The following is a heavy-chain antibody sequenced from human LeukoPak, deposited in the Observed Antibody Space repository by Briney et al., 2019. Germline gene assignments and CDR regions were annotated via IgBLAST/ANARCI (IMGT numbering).Heavy chain of an antibody. V-gene: IGHV4-59*01. Sequence: PSETLSLTCTVSGGSISSYNWSWLRQPPGKGLEWIGYLYYSGNTNYNPSLKSRVTISVDTSKNQFSLKLSSVTAADTAVYYCARDLGYCSTTSCYNWFDPWGQGTLVTVSS. CDR2: LYYSGNT. D-gene: IGHD2-2*01. CDR3: ARDLGYCSTTSCYNWFDP. J-gene: IGHJ5*02. CDR1: GGSISSYN.